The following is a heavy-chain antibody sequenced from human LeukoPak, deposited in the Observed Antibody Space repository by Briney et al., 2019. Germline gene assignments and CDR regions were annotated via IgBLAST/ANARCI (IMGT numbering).Heavy chain of an antibody. CDR3: ARESSGSSRKAYD. V-gene: IGHV3-53*01. Sequence: GGSLRLSCAASGFTVSSNYMSWVRQAPGKGLEWASVIYSGGSTYYADSVKGRFTISRDNSKNTLYLQMNSLRAEDTAVYYCARESSGSSRKAYDRGQGTLVTVSS. CDR1: GFTVSSNY. CDR2: IYSGGST. J-gene: IGHJ4*02. D-gene: IGHD3-10*01.